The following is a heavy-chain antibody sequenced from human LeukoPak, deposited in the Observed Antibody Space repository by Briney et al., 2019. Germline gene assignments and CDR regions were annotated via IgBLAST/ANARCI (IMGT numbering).Heavy chain of an antibody. CDR1: GFTFRSHG. CDR3: ARDISARYMDV. J-gene: IGHJ6*04. V-gene: IGHV3-33*01. Sequence: GGSLRLSCAASGFTFRSHGMHWVRQAPGKGLEWVAVIWYDGSNEEYADSLKGRSTISRDNSKNMVYLQMNSLRVEDTAVYYCARDISARYMDVWGKGTTVTVSS. CDR2: IWYDGSNE. D-gene: IGHD6-25*01.